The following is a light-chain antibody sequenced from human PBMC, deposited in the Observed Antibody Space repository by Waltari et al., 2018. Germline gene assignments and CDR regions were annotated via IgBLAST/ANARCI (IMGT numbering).Light chain of an antibody. J-gene: IGLJ3*02. Sequence: QSALTQPASVSGSPGQSITISCTGTSSDVGFYDFVSSFQQHPGKAPKVMIYKVNKRPSGVSNRFSGSKSANTASLTISGLQAEDEADYYCSSYTRRSYWVFGGGTQLTVL. CDR1: SSDVGFYDF. V-gene: IGLV2-14*01. CDR2: KVN. CDR3: SSYTRRSYWV.